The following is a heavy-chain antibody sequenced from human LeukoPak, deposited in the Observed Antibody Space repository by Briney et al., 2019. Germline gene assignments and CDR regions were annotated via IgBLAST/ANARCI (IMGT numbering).Heavy chain of an antibody. J-gene: IGHJ3*02. Sequence: ASVKVSCKASGHTFTSYAMNWGRQAPGQGLEWMGWINTNTGNPTYAQVFTGRFVFSLDTSVSTAYLQISSLKAEDTAVYYCARGSQNAFDIWGQGTMVTVSS. V-gene: IGHV7-4-1*02. CDR2: INTNTGNP. D-gene: IGHD2-15*01. CDR1: GHTFTSYA. CDR3: ARGSQNAFDI.